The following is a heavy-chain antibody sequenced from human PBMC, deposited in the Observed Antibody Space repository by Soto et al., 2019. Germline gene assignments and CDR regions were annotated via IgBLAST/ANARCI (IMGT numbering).Heavy chain of an antibody. CDR2: ISYDGGIR. Sequence: QVQLVESGGGVVQPGRSLRLSCAASGFTFSSYDIHRVRQAPGKGLEWVAAISYDGGIRNYADSVKGRFTSSRDNPKSTLHMQMNSLRAEETAVYYCAKGTNSGWYYFDSWGQGTLVTVSS. CDR1: GFTFSSYD. V-gene: IGHV3-30-3*01. D-gene: IGHD6-19*01. J-gene: IGHJ4*02. CDR3: AKGTNSGWYYFDS.